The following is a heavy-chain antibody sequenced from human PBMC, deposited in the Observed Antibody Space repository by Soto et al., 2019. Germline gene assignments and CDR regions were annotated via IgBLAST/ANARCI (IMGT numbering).Heavy chain of an antibody. CDR2: IYHSGST. CDR1: GVSISSSNW. V-gene: IGHV4-4*02. D-gene: IGHD2-15*01. Sequence: QVQLQESGPGLVKPSGTLSLTCAVSGVSISSSNWWSWVRQPPGKGLEWIGEIYHSGSTNYNPSLKSRVTXSVDKSKHPVSLNLNSVTAADTAVYYCALSSGASFYWGQGTLVTVSS. CDR3: ALSSGASFY. J-gene: IGHJ4*02.